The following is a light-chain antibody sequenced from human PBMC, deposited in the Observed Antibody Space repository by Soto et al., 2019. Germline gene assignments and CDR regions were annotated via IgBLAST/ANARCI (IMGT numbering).Light chain of an antibody. CDR2: HAS. CDR3: QQYNNWPLT. V-gene: IGKV3-15*01. Sequence: EIVMMQSPATLSVSPAERVTLSCRASQRINNNLAWYQQKPGQAPRLLMYHASTRATGIPARFSGSWSGTEFTLTISSLQSEDFAVYYCQQYNNWPLTFGGGNRVEIK. CDR1: QRINNN. J-gene: IGKJ4*01.